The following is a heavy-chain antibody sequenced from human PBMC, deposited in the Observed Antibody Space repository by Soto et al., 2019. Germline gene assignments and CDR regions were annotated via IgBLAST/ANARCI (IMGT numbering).Heavy chain of an antibody. CDR3: ARVRFGELV. CDR1: GFTFSSYA. D-gene: IGHD3-10*01. V-gene: IGHV3-23*01. CDR2: IGVGGGDR. Sequence: EVQLLESGGGLVQPGGSLRLSCAASGFTFSSYAMSWVRQAPGKGLEWVSIIGVGGGDRYYPESVKGRFTISIDNSRDTLYLEKNSLRDEDTAVYYCARVRFGELVWGQGTLVTVSS. J-gene: IGHJ4*02.